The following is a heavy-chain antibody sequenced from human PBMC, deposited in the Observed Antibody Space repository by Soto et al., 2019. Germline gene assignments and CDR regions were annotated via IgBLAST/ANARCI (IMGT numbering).Heavy chain of an antibody. D-gene: IGHD1-26*01. V-gene: IGHV3-23*01. CDR3: AKEDVGGYYYSGL. CDR2: ISSGGST. CDR1: GFTFSSYN. Sequence: GGSLRLSCAASGFTFSSYNMNWVRQAPGKGLEWVSYISSGGSTYYADSVKGRFTISRDNSKNTLYLQMNSLRAEDTAVYYCAKEDVGGYYYSGLWGRGTLVTVSS. J-gene: IGHJ4*02.